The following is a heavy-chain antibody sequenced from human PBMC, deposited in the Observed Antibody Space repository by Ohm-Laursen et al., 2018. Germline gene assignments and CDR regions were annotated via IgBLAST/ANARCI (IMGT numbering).Heavy chain of an antibody. CDR1: GYSFTNYA. J-gene: IGHJ4*02. D-gene: IGHD6-13*01. CDR2: IIPILGIA. Sequence: GSSVKVSCKTSGYSFTNYAISWVRQAPGQGLEWMGRIIPILGIANYAQKFQGRVTITADKSTSTAYMELSSLRSEDTAVYYCASDRGGSSTAHFDYWGQGTLVTVSS. CDR3: ASDRGGSSTAHFDY. V-gene: IGHV1-69*04.